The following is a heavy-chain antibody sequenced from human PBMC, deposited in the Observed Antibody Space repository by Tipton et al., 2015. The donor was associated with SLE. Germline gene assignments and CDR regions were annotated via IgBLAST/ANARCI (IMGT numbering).Heavy chain of an antibody. J-gene: IGHJ3*02. Sequence: TLSLTCTVSGGSISSYYWSWIRQPPGKGLEWIGYSYYSGSTNYNPSLKSRVTISVDTSKNQFSLKLSSVTAADTAMYYCARHRPFEYYGSGINEAFDIWGQGTMVTVSS. V-gene: IGHV4-59*01. CDR2: SYYSGST. CDR3: ARHRPFEYYGSGINEAFDI. D-gene: IGHD3-10*01. CDR1: GGSISSYY.